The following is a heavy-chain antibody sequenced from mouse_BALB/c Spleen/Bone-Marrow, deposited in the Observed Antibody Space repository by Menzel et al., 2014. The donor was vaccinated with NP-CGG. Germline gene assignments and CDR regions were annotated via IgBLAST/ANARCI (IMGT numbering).Heavy chain of an antibody. Sequence: VQLVESGAELVKPGAPVKLSCKASGYTFTSYYMYWVKQRPGQGLEWFGEINPSNGGTNFNEKFKNKATLTVDKSSSTAYMQLSSLTSEDSAVYYCSRGRRDALDYWGQGTSVTVSS. J-gene: IGHJ4*01. CDR2: INPSNGGT. CDR1: GYTFTSYY. V-gene: IGHV1S81*02. CDR3: SRGRRDALDY.